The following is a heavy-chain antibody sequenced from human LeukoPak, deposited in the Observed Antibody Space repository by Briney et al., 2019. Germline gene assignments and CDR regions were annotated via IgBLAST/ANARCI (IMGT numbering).Heavy chain of an antibody. J-gene: IGHJ4*02. CDR3: ARQGSRLNYYDSSGDY. CDR2: IYYSGST. V-gene: IGHV4-39*01. D-gene: IGHD3-22*01. Sequence: SETLSLTCTVSGGSISSSSYYWGWVRQPPGKGLEWVGSIYYSGSTNYNPSLKSRVTISVDTSKNQFSLKLSSVTAADTAVYYCARQGSRLNYYDSSGDYWGQGTLVTVSS. CDR1: GGSISSSSYY.